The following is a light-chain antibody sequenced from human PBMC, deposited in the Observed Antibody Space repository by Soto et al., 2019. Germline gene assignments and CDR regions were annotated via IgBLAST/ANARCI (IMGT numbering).Light chain of an antibody. CDR1: SSDVGGYNY. CDR3: SSYTSSSDWG. V-gene: IGLV2-14*01. Sequence: QSALTQPASVSGSPGQSITISCTGTSSDVGGYNYVSWYQQHPGKAPKLMIYDVSNRPSGVSNRFSGSKSGNTASLTISGLQAEYEADYYCSSYTSSSDWGFGTGTKVTVL. J-gene: IGLJ1*01. CDR2: DVS.